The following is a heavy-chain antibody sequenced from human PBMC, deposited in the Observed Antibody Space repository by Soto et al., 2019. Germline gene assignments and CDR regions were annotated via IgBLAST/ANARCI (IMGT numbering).Heavy chain of an antibody. CDR1: GFTFSNAW. CDR2: IKSKTDGGTT. D-gene: IGHD1-1*01. Sequence: EVQLVESGGGLVKPGGSLRLSCAASGFTFSNAWMSWVRQAPGKGLEWVGRIKSKTDGGTTDYAAPVKGRFTISRDDSKNTLYLQMNSLKTEDTAVYYCTTDLPSGVHADPIYYYYYMDVWGKGTTVTVSS. CDR3: TTDLPSGVHADPIYYYYYMDV. J-gene: IGHJ6*03. V-gene: IGHV3-15*01.